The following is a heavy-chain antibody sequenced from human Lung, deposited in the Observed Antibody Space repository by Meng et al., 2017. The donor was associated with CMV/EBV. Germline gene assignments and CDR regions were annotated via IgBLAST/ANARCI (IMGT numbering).Heavy chain of an antibody. CDR2: TFRAGNT. J-gene: IGHJ2*01. Sequence: GESXKISCAASGFSVTTNDINWVRQAPGKGLEWVSITFRAGNTYYTDSVKGRFTVSRDNSKNTLYLQMDSLRVEDTAVYYCASFTRQLQVVGAIYWYADLWGRGTXVTVDS. V-gene: IGHV3-66*02. CDR1: GFSVTTND. D-gene: IGHD2-15*01. CDR3: ASFTRQLQVVGAIYWYADL.